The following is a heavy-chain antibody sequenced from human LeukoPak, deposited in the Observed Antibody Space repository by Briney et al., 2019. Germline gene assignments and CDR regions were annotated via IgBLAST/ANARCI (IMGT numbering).Heavy chain of an antibody. J-gene: IGHJ6*02. Sequence: GGPLRLSCAVSGFPFRSYCMKWVRQAPARGVEWVSSISISSNYIYYADSVKGRFTISRDNAKNTLYLQMNSLRAEDTAVYYCARDAGRSSWSRDYYYYGMDVWGQGTTVTVSS. CDR2: ISISSNYI. CDR3: ARDAGRSSWSRDYYYYGMDV. V-gene: IGHV3-21*01. CDR1: GFPFRSYC. D-gene: IGHD6-13*01.